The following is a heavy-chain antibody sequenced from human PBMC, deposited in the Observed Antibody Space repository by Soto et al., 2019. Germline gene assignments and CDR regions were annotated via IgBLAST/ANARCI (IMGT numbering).Heavy chain of an antibody. CDR1: GGSISSGGYY. J-gene: IGHJ5*02. Sequence: SETLSLTCTVSGGSISSGGYYWSWIRQHPGKGLEWIGYIYYSGSTYYNPSLKSRVTISVDTSKNQFSLKLSSVTAADTAVYYCARHGGDGKEELGSYNWFDPWGQGTLVTVSS. D-gene: IGHD3-16*01. V-gene: IGHV4-31*03. CDR2: IYYSGST. CDR3: ARHGGDGKEELGSYNWFDP.